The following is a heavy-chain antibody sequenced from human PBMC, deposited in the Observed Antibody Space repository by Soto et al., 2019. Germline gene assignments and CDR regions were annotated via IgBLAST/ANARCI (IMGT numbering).Heavy chain of an antibody. Sequence: SETLSLTCAVYGGSFSGYYWSWIRQPPGKGLEWIGEINHSGSTNYNPSLKSRVTISVDTSKNQFSLKLSSVTAADTAVYYCARGQGVADYWGQGNLVTVSS. V-gene: IGHV4-34*01. CDR1: GGSFSGYY. CDR2: INHSGST. D-gene: IGHD3-16*01. CDR3: ARGQGVADY. J-gene: IGHJ4*02.